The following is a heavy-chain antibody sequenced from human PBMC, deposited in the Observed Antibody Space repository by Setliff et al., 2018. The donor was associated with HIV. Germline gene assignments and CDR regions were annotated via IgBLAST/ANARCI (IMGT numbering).Heavy chain of an antibody. V-gene: IGHV4-34*01. CDR2: INHSGST. Sequence: SETLSLTCTVSLGSINTHRWNWIRQPPGKGLEWIGEINHSGSTNYNMSLWSRVTISLDASRNQFSLELISVTAADTAVYYCAGGPGTTSIDYWAQGTLVTVSS. J-gene: IGHJ4*02. D-gene: IGHD1-26*01. CDR3: AGGPGTTSIDY. CDR1: LGSINTHR.